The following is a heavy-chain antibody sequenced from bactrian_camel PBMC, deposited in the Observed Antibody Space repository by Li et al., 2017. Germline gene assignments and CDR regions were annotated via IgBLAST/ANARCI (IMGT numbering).Heavy chain of an antibody. CDR3: KTNLEPMFGCRENL. CDR1: GFTEDVSD. CDR2: IVYDGTT. J-gene: IGHJ4*01. D-gene: IGHD1*01. Sequence: DVQLVESGGGSGQAGGSLRLTCIASGFTEDVSDVSWIRQAEGKHAEWVASIVYDGTTTYADSVKGRFTISRDKDKHTTYLQMNSLTPEDTAMYTCKTNLEPMFGCRENLRGQGTQVTVS. V-gene: IGHV3S10*01.